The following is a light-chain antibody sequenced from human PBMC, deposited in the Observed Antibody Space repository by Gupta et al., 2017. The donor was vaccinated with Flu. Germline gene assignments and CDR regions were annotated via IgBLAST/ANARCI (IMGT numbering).Light chain of an antibody. V-gene: IGLV1-47*02. CDR1: RSKMGSNN. J-gene: IGLJ3*02. CDR2: INN. Sequence: RVTISCSASRSKMGSNNVCWYPHVPAPAPNLLMYINNKRRSGVPDRLSGSKSATSASLANSGLRAEDEGDYYCAAWYDSLRGWVFGGGTKLTVL. CDR3: AAWYDSLRGWV.